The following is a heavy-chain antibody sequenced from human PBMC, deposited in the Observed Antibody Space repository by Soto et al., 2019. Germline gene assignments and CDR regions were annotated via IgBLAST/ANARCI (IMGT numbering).Heavy chain of an antibody. CDR2: IKSKADGGTS. Sequence: GGSLRLSCAASGFTFSNAWMSWVRQAPGKGLEWVGRIKSKADGGTSDYAAPVKGRFTISRDDSKNTLYLQMNSQKTEDTDVYYRTTDTGWESDAFDIWGQGTMVNVSS. CDR1: GFTFSNAW. V-gene: IGHV3-15*01. J-gene: IGHJ3*02. D-gene: IGHD1-26*01. CDR3: TTDTGWESDAFDI.